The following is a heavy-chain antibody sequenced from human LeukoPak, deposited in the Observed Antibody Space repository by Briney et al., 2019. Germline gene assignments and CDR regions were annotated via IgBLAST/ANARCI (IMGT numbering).Heavy chain of an antibody. J-gene: IGHJ4*02. D-gene: IGHD1-26*01. V-gene: IGHV3-53*01. CDR2: IFSGGST. CDR1: GFIFSSNY. CDR3: ARVGPTRSDFDY. Sequence: GGSLRLSCAASGFIFSSNYMTWVRQAPGKGLEWVSVIFSGGSTYYADSVKGRVTISRDNSKNTLYLQMNDLRGEDTAVYYCARVGPTRSDFDYWGQGTLVTVSS.